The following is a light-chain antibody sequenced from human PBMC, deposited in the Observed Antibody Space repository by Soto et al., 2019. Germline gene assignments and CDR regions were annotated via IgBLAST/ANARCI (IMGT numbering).Light chain of an antibody. CDR1: SSNIGAGYD. V-gene: IGLV1-40*01. J-gene: IGLJ2*01. CDR2: GNT. Sequence: LLTQPPSVSGAPGQRVTISCTGSSSNIGAGYDVHWYQQLPGRAPKLLIYGNTNRPSGVPDRFSGSKSGTSASLAITGLQAEDEADYYCLSFDSSLSVVFGGGTKLTVL. CDR3: LSFDSSLSVV.